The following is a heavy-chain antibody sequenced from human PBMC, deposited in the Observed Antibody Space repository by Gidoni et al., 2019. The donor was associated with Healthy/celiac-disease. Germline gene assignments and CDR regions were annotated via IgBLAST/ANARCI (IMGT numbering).Heavy chain of an antibody. CDR1: GGSISSSSYY. CDR2: IYYSGST. CDR3: ATKIYGDHFDY. J-gene: IGHJ4*02. D-gene: IGHD4-17*01. Sequence: QLQLQESGPGLVKPSETLSPTCTVSGGSISSSSYYWGWIRQPPGKGLEWIGSIYYSGSTYYNPSLKSRVTISVDTSKNQFSLKLSSVTAADTAVYYCATKIYGDHFDYWGQGTLVTVSS. V-gene: IGHV4-39*01.